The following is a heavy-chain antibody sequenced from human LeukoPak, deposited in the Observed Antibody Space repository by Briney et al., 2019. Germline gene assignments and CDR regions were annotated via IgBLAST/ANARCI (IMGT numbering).Heavy chain of an antibody. CDR3: ARDRQPVGILYYYYYYMDV. CDR2: INPNSGGT. J-gene: IGHJ6*03. D-gene: IGHD7-27*01. Sequence: ASVKVSCKASGYTFTGYYMHWVRQAPGQGLEWMGWINPNSGGTNYAQKFQGRVTMTRDTSISTAYMELSRLRSDDTAVYYCARDRQPVGILYYYYYYMDVWGKGTTVTVSS. CDR1: GYTFTGYY. V-gene: IGHV1-2*02.